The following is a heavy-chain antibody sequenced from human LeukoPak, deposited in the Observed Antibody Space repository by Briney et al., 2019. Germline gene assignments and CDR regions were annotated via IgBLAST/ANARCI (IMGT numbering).Heavy chain of an antibody. J-gene: IGHJ4*02. CDR2: INAGNGNT. CDR1: GYTFTSYA. V-gene: IGHV1-3*01. Sequence: ASVKVSCKASGYTFTSYAMHWVRQAPGQRLEWMGWINAGNGNTKYSQKFQGRVTITRDTSASTAYMELSSLRSEDTAVHYCARDLWFGEFTHYFDYWGQGTLVTVSS. CDR3: ARDLWFGEFTHYFDY. D-gene: IGHD3-10*01.